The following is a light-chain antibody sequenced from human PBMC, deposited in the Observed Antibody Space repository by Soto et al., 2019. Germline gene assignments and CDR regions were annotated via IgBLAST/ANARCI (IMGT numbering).Light chain of an antibody. J-gene: IGKJ4*01. V-gene: IGKV3-15*01. CDR3: QQYNSWPLT. CDR2: GAS. CDR1: QSISSN. Sequence: PSTLSVSPGEIATLSCRASQSISSNFAWYQQKPGQAPRLLIYGASTRATGIPARFSGSGSGTEFTLTISSLQSEDFAVYYCQQYNSWPLTFGGGTKVDIK.